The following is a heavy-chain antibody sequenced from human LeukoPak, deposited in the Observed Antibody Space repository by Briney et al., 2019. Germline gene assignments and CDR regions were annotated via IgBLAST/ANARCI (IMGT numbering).Heavy chain of an antibody. V-gene: IGHV3-30*18. J-gene: IGHJ4*02. Sequence: GGSLRLSCAASGFTFSSYGMHWVRQAPGKGLEWVAVISYDGSNKYYADSVKGRFTISRDNSKNTLYLQMNSLRAEDTAVYYCAKGGIAVASYYFDYWGQGTLVTVSS. CDR2: ISYDGSNK. CDR3: AKGGIAVASYYFDY. D-gene: IGHD6-19*01. CDR1: GFTFSSYG.